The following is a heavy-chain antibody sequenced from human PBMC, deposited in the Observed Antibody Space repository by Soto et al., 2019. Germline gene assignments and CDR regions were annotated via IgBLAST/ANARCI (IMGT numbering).Heavy chain of an antibody. CDR2: ISGSGGST. CDR3: AKRGAGHYFDY. D-gene: IGHD6-19*01. J-gene: IGHJ4*02. CDR1: GFTFSSYA. Sequence: EVQLLESGGGLVQPGGSLRLSCAASGFTFSSYAMSWVRQAPGKGLEWVSVISGSGGSTYYADSVKGRFTISRDNSKSTLYLQLNSLRAEDTAVYDCAKRGAGHYFDYWGQGTLVTVSS. V-gene: IGHV3-23*01.